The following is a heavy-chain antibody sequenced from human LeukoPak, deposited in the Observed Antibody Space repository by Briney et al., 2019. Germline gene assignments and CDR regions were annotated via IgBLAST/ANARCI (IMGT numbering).Heavy chain of an antibody. D-gene: IGHD3-3*01. CDR1: GYTFTSYG. Sequence: ASVKVSCKASGYTFTSYGMSWVRQAPGQGLEWMGWISAYNGNTNYAQKLQGRVTMTTDTSTSTAYMELRSLRSDDTAVYYCARDLPKAGSIFGVVIITGDFDYWGQGTLVTVSS. J-gene: IGHJ4*02. CDR2: ISAYNGNT. V-gene: IGHV1-18*01. CDR3: ARDLPKAGSIFGVVIITGDFDY.